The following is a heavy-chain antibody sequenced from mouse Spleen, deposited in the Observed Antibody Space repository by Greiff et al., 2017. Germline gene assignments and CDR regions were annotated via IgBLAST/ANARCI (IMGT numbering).Heavy chain of an antibody. Sequence: EVKLMESGGGLVKPGGSLKLSCAASGFTFSDYYMYWVRQTPEKRLEWVATISDGGSYTYYPDSVKGRFTISRDNAKNNLYLQMSSLKSEDTAMYYCARGPTVAPFAYWGQGTLVTVSA. CDR2: ISDGGSYT. V-gene: IGHV5-4*02. CDR1: GFTFSDYY. D-gene: IGHD1-1*01. J-gene: IGHJ3*01. CDR3: ARGPTVAPFAY.